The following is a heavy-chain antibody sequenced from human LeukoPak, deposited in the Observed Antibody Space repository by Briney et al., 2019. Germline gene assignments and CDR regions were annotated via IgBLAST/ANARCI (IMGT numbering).Heavy chain of an antibody. D-gene: IGHD3-22*01. J-gene: IGHJ4*02. CDR1: GFTFSSYS. CDR3: ARDGPLHYYDSSDSQYYFDY. CDR2: ISSSSSYI. Sequence: GALRLSCAASGFTFSSYSMNWVRQAPGKGLEWVSSISSSSSYIYYADSVKGRFTISRDNAKNSLYLQMNSLRAEDTAVYYCARDGPLHYYDSSDSQYYFDYWGQGTLVTVSS. V-gene: IGHV3-21*01.